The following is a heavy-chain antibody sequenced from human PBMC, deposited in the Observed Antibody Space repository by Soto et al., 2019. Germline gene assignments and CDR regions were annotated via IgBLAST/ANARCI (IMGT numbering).Heavy chain of an antibody. Sequence: QVQLVESGGGLVKPGGSLRLSCAASGFTFSDYYMSWIRQAPGKGLEWVSYISSSGSTIYYADSVKGRFTISGDNAKNSLYLQMNSLRAEDTAVYYCARRTSSWYPNHDAFDIWGQGTMVTVSS. V-gene: IGHV3-11*01. D-gene: IGHD6-13*01. J-gene: IGHJ3*02. CDR3: ARRTSSWYPNHDAFDI. CDR1: GFTFSDYY. CDR2: ISSSGSTI.